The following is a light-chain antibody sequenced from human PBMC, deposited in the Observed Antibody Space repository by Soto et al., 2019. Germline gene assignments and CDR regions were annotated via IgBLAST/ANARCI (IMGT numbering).Light chain of an antibody. CDR2: DVS. CDR1: STDIGTYNF. V-gene: IGLV2-14*03. Sequence: QSVLTQPASVSGSPGQSITISCNGTSTDIGTYNFVSWYQQQPGIAPRLIIYDVSYRPSGISNRFAGSKSGNSASLSISGLRVEDEADYFCASYTTCSTFIFGGGTQLTVL. CDR3: ASYTTCSTFI. J-gene: IGLJ2*01.